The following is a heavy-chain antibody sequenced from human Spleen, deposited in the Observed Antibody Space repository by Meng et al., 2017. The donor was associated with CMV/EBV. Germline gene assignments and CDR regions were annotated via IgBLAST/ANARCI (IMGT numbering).Heavy chain of an antibody. CDR2: INPHSGGT. V-gene: IGHV1-2*02. D-gene: IGHD3-3*01. J-gene: IGHJ1*01. Sequence: ASVKVSCKASGYTFTAYMMNWLRQDPGQGLEWVGWINPHSGGTRYAQKFQGRLTMTRDTSISTAYMELTRLRSHDTAVYYCATIGGLYHDFWNHWGRGTLVTVSS. CDR3: ATIGGLYHDFWNH. CDR1: GYTFTAYM.